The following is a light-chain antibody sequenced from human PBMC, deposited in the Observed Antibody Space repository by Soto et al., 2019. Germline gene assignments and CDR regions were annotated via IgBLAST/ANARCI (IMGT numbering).Light chain of an antibody. V-gene: IGLV4-60*03. J-gene: IGLJ3*02. Sequence: QSVLTQSSSASASLGSSVKLACTLSSGHYDYIISWHQQQPGKAPRYLMNLQGSGKYNKGSGVPDRFSGSTSGADRYLTISNLQSEDEADYYCEAWDRNNWAFSGGTKLTVL. CDR3: EAWDRNNWA. CDR1: SGHYDYI. CDR2: LQGSGKY.